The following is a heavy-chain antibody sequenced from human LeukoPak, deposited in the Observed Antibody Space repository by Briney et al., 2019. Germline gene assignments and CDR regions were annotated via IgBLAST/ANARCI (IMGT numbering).Heavy chain of an antibody. Sequence: GGSLRLSCVASGFTVSSNYMSWVRQAPGKGLEWASVIYSGGSTYYADSVKGRFTISRDNSKNTLYLQMNSLRAEDTAVYYCARDQYSYGFYYFDYWGQGTLVTVSS. CDR2: IYSGGST. CDR1: GFTVSSNY. J-gene: IGHJ4*02. CDR3: ARDQYSYGFYYFDY. D-gene: IGHD5-18*01. V-gene: IGHV3-53*01.